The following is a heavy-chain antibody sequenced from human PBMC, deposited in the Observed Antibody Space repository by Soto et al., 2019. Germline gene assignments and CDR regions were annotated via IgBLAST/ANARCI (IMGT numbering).Heavy chain of an antibody. CDR1: GFTFSSYG. CDR3: AKDSGPGTGSS. J-gene: IGHJ5*02. D-gene: IGHD1-7*01. Sequence: GGSLRLSCAASGFTFSSYGMHWVRQAPGKGLEWVAVISYDGSNKYYADSVKGRFTISRDNSKNTLYLQMNSLRAEDTAVYYCAKDSGPGTGSSWGQGTLVTVSS. CDR2: ISYDGSNK. V-gene: IGHV3-30*18.